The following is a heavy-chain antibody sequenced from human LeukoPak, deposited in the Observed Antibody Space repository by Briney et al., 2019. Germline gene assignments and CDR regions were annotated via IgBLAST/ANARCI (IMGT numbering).Heavy chain of an antibody. CDR1: GLTFRSYA. CDR3: ANFGARVIGGDS. V-gene: IGHV3-23*01. Sequence: QTGGSLRLSCAASGLTFRSYAMSWVRQAPGKGLEWVSGISGSGGSTDYADSVKGRFTISRDNSKNTLYVQMNSLRADDTAVYYCANFGARVIGGDSWGQGTLVTVSS. CDR2: ISGSGGST. D-gene: IGHD1-26*01. J-gene: IGHJ4*02.